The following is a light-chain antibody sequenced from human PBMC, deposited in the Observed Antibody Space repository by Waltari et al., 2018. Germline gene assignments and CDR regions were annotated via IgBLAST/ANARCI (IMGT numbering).Light chain of an antibody. CDR3: QQYSTSPPT. Sequence: DIVMTQSPDSLAVSLGERASITCKSSQSVLERSNSKNSLAWYQQKPGQRPKLLIYWASNRKSGVPDRFSGSGSGTDFTLIINSLQAEDVAVYFCQQYSTSPPTFGPGTRVDL. CDR1: QSVLERSNSKNS. V-gene: IGKV4-1*01. CDR2: WAS. J-gene: IGKJ3*01.